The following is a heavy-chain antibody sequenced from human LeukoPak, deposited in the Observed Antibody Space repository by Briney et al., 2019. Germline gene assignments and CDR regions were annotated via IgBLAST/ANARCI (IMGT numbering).Heavy chain of an antibody. J-gene: IGHJ4*02. Sequence: PGGSLRLSCAASGFTFDDYAMHWVRQAPGKGLEWGAVIWYDVSSKYYADSVKGRFTISRDNSKNTLYLQMNSLRAEDTAVYYCARDCSSGGTCFFDYWGQGTLVTVSS. V-gene: IGHV3-33*08. CDR1: GFTFDDYA. CDR2: IWYDVSSK. D-gene: IGHD2-15*01. CDR3: ARDCSSGGTCFFDY.